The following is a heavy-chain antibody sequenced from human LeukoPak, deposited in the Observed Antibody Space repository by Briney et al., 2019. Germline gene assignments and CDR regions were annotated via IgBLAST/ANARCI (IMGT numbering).Heavy chain of an antibody. CDR1: GFTFSSYA. Sequence: GGSLRLSCAASGFTFSSYAMSWVRQAPGKGLEWVSAISGSGSSTYYADSVKGRFTISGDNSKNTLYLQVNSLRDEDTAVYYCTKDQQWLVRLEYFQHWGEGTLVTVSS. D-gene: IGHD6-19*01. V-gene: IGHV3-23*01. CDR2: ISGSGSST. CDR3: TKDQQWLVRLEYFQH. J-gene: IGHJ1*01.